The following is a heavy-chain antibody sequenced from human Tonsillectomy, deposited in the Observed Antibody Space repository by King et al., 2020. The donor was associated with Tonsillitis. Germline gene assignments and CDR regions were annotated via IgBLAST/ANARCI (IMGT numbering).Heavy chain of an antibody. J-gene: IGHJ6*02. CDR1: GGSVSSSSYY. CDR3: ARLHYYYGMDV. Sequence: QLQESGPGLVKPSETLSLTCTVSGGSVSSSSYYWGWIRQPPGKGLEWIGSIYYSGSTDYNPSLKSRGTISVDTSKNQFSLKLSSVTAAETAVYYCARLHYYYGMDVWGQGTTVTVSS. CDR2: IYYSGST. V-gene: IGHV4-39*01.